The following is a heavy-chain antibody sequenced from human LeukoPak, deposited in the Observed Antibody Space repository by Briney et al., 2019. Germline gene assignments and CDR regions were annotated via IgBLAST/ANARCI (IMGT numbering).Heavy chain of an antibody. CDR1: GGSFSGKY. CDR3: ARDLMT. J-gene: IGHJ4*02. Sequence: PSETLSLTCAVSGGSFSGKYWTWIRQPPGKGLEWIGEITYSGSIYYNPSLKSRVTISVDTSKNQFSLKLNSVTAADTAVYYCARDLMTWDQGTLVTVSS. CDR2: ITYSGSI. V-gene: IGHV4-34*01.